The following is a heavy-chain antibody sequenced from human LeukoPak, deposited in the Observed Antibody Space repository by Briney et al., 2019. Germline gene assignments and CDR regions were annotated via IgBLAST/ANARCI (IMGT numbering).Heavy chain of an antibody. J-gene: IGHJ4*02. D-gene: IGHD3-22*01. CDR3: ARGGYYYDSSGLGNPDY. CDR2: INWNGGST. CDR1: GFTFDDYG. Sequence: PGGSLRLSCAASGFTFDDYGMSWVRQAPGKGLEWVSGINWNGGSTGYADSVKGRFTISRDNAKNSLYLQMNSLGAEDTALYYCARGGYYYDSSGLGNPDYWGQGTLVTVSS. V-gene: IGHV3-20*04.